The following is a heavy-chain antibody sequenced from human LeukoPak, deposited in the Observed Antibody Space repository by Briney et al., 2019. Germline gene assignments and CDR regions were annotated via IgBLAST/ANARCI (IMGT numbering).Heavy chain of an antibody. CDR1: GFTVSSNY. CDR2: ISYDESSK. CDR3: ARERYDSRWYTFGS. Sequence: GGSLRLSCAASGFTVSSNYMSWVRQAPGKGLEWVAVISYDESSKYFADSVKGRFTISRDNSKNTLYLLMNSLRAEDTAVYYCARERYDSRWYTFGSWGQGTLVTVSS. V-gene: IGHV3-30-3*01. D-gene: IGHD3-22*01. J-gene: IGHJ4*02.